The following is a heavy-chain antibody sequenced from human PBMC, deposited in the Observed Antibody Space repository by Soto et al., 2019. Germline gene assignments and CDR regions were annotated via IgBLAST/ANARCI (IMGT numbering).Heavy chain of an antibody. Sequence: QLQLQASGSGLVKPSQTLSLTCAVSGGSISSGGYSWRWLRQPPGKGLACLGYIFHSGSTYYNPSLQSRVTLSVDWAKHHFSMELSSVTAADTAVYYCASESGSGSPDCYFNVWGRGTLVSVSS. J-gene: IGHJ2*01. CDR3: ASESGSGSPDCYFNV. V-gene: IGHV4-30-2*01. D-gene: IGHD1-26*01. CDR1: GGSISSGGYS. CDR2: IFHSGST.